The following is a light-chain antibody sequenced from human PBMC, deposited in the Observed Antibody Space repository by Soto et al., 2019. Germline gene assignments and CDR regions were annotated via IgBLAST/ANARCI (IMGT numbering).Light chain of an antibody. CDR2: GVS. J-gene: IGKJ4*01. CDR3: QHYDNLPPLT. V-gene: IGKV3-20*01. Sequence: EVVMTQSPATLSVSPGERATLSCRASQSVTSNYLAWYQQKPGQAPRLLIYGVSSRAPGIPDRFSGSGSGTDFTLTISRLEPEDSAVYYCQHYDNLPPLTFGGGTKVDIK. CDR1: QSVTSNY.